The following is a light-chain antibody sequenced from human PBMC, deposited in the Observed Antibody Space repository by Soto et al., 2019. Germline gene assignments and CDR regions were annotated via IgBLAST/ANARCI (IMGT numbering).Light chain of an antibody. CDR1: QSISSW. CDR2: DAS. Sequence: DMEMTQSPSTLSASVEDRVTITCRASQSISSWLAWYQQKPGKAPKLLIYDASSLESGVPSRFSGSGSGTEFTLTISSLQPDDFATYYCQQSYSTPITFGQGTRLEIK. CDR3: QQSYSTPIT. J-gene: IGKJ5*01. V-gene: IGKV1-5*01.